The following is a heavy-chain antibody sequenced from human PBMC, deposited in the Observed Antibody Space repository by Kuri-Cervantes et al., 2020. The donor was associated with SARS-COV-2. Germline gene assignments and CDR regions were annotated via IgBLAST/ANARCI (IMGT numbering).Heavy chain of an antibody. Sequence: GSLRLSCTVSGGSISSYYWSWIRQPAGKGLEWIGSIYHSGSTYYNPSLKSRVTISVDTSKNQFSLKLSSVTAADTAVYYCARNPGYSSGWFYYYYYMDVWGKGTTVTVSS. CDR3: ARNPGYSSGWFYYYYYMDV. CDR1: GGSISSYY. D-gene: IGHD6-19*01. CDR2: IYHSGST. J-gene: IGHJ6*03. V-gene: IGHV4-4*07.